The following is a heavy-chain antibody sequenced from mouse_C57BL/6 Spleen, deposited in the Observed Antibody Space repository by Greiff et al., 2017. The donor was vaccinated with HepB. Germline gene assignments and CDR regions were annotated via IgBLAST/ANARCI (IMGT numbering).Heavy chain of an antibody. CDR1: GFTFSDYG. D-gene: IGHD2-5*01. V-gene: IGHV5-17*01. CDR3: ARPGSNYLYYAMDY. Sequence: EVNLVESGGGLVKPGGSLTLSCAASGFTFSDYGMHWVRQAPEKGLEWVAYISRGSSTIYYTDTVKGRFTISRDNAKNTLCLQMTSLRSEDTAMYYCARPGSNYLYYAMDYWGQGTSVTVSS. CDR2: ISRGSSTI. J-gene: IGHJ4*01.